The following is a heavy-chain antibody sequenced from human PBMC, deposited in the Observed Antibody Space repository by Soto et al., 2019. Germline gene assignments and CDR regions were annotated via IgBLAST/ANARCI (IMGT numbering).Heavy chain of an antibody. CDR2: ISTYNGNT. J-gene: IGHJ6*02. D-gene: IGHD2-8*01. CDR3: ARDPYHVLMVNAPDLYGMDV. Sequence: QVQLVQSGAEVKKPGASVKVSCKASGYTFTTYDISWVRQAPGQGLEWMGRISTYNGNTNYPQSLQGRLTMTPDTSTTTADMELRSLRSDDTAVYYCARDPYHVLMVNAPDLYGMDVWGQGTTVTVSS. CDR1: GYTFTTYD. V-gene: IGHV1-18*01.